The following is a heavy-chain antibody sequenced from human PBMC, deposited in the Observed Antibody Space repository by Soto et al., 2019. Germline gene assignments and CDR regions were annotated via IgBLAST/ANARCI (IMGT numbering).Heavy chain of an antibody. Sequence: PGGSLRLSCAVSGFTFSDYYMSWIRQAPWKGLEWVSYISSSGSTIYYADSVKGRFTISRDNAKNSLYLQMNSLRAEDTAVYYCARDRLERTGYHHDAFDIWGQGTMVTVSS. D-gene: IGHD3-9*01. CDR2: ISSSGSTI. J-gene: IGHJ3*02. V-gene: IGHV3-11*01. CDR3: ARDRLERTGYHHDAFDI. CDR1: GFTFSDYY.